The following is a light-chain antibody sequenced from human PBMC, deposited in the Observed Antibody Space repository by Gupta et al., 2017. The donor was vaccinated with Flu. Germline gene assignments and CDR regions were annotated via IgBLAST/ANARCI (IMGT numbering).Light chain of an antibody. J-gene: IGLJ2*01. V-gene: IGLV2-23*01. CDR1: SSDVGSYNL. CDR3: CSYAGSSTVV. Sequence: QSALTQPASVSGSPGQSITIFCTGTSSDVGSYNLVSWYQQQPGKAPKLMLYEGSKRPSGVSNLFAGSKSGNTASLTISGLQAEDEADYYCCSYAGSSTVVFGGGTELTV. CDR2: EGS.